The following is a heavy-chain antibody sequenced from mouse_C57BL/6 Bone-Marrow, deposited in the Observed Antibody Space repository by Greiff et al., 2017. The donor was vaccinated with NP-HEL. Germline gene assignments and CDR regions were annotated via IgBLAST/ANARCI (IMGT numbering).Heavy chain of an antibody. V-gene: IGHV3-6*01. Sequence: EVQLQESGPGLVKPSQSLSLTCSVTGYSITSGYYWNWIRQFPGNKLEWMGYISYDGSNNYNPSLKNRISITRDTSKNQFFLKLNSVTTEDTATYYCARVSYDYDYYAMDYWGQGTSVTVSS. CDR2: ISYDGSN. D-gene: IGHD2-4*01. CDR1: GYSITSGYY. CDR3: ARVSYDYDYYAMDY. J-gene: IGHJ4*01.